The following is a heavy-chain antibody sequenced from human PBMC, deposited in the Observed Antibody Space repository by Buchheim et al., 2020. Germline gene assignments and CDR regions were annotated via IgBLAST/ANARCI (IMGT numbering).Heavy chain of an antibody. V-gene: IGHV4-59*01. CDR2: IYYSGST. Sequence: QVQLQESGPGLVKPSETLSLTCTVSGGSISSYYWSWIRQPPGKGLEWIGYIYYSGSTNYNPSLKSRVTISVDTSKNQFSLKLSSVTAADTAVYYCARSNYEFWSGSLAYWGQGSL. J-gene: IGHJ4*02. CDR3: ARSNYEFWSGSLAY. D-gene: IGHD3-3*01. CDR1: GGSISSYY.